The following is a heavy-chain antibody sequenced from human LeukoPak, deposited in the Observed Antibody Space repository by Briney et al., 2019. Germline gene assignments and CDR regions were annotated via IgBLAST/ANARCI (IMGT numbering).Heavy chain of an antibody. Sequence: GGSLRLSCAASGFTFSSYWMTWVRQAPGKGLEWVANIKQDGSEKYYVDSVKGRFTISRDNAKNSLYLQMNSLRAEDTAVYYYARDSVASYYDSLTGYPGLDYWGQGTLVTVSS. J-gene: IGHJ4*02. D-gene: IGHD3-9*01. CDR2: IKQDGSEK. CDR1: GFTFSSYW. CDR3: ARDSVASYYDSLTGYPGLDY. V-gene: IGHV3-7*05.